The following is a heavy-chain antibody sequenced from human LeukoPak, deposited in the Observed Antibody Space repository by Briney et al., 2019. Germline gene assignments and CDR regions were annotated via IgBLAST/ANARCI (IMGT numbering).Heavy chain of an antibody. CDR2: IIPIFGTA. CDR3: ARTEDYYDSSGYFY. J-gene: IGHJ4*02. Sequence: ASVKVSCKASGGTFSSYAISWVRQAPGQGLEWMGRIIPIFGTANYAQKFQGRVTITTDESTSTAYMELSSLRSEDTAVYHCARTEDYYDSSGYFYWGQGTLVTVSS. V-gene: IGHV1-69*05. D-gene: IGHD3-22*01. CDR1: GGTFSSYA.